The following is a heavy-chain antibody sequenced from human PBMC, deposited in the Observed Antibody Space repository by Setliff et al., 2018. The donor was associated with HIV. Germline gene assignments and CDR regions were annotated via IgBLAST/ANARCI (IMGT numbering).Heavy chain of an antibody. CDR3: ARYSTLTTNFDY. CDR1: GAPISSGT. Sequence: SETLSLTCIVSGAPISSGTWSWIRQPPGKGLEWIATIPHNGGTYYNPDPSLTGRVTISLDTSKNQFSLKLAFVTAADTAVYYCARYSTLTTNFDYWGQGTLVTVSS. CDR2: IPHNGGT. J-gene: IGHJ4*02. V-gene: IGHV4-38-2*02. D-gene: IGHD4-17*01.